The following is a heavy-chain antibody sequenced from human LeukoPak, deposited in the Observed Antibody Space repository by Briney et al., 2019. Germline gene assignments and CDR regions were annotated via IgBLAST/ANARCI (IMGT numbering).Heavy chain of an antibody. Sequence: KSGGSLRLSCAASGFTFSNTWMNWVRQAPGKGLEWVSYISSTSSIYYADSVKGRFTVSRDNAKNSLYLQMNSLRAEDTALYYCAGATSYGRFDYWGQGTLVTVSS. CDR2: ISSTSSI. CDR3: AGATSYGRFDY. D-gene: IGHD3-10*01. V-gene: IGHV3-69-1*01. CDR1: GFTFSNTW. J-gene: IGHJ4*02.